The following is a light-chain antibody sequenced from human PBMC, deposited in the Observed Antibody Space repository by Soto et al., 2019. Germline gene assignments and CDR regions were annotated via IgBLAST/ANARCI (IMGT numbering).Light chain of an antibody. J-gene: IGKJ2*01. Sequence: DIQMTQSPSSLSASMGDRVTISCRASQSISNYLAWYQQKPGKVPKVLIYATSTLQSRVPSRFSGSGSGTDFTRTISSLQPEDVATYYCQKYDSAPHTFGQGTKLDIK. CDR3: QKYDSAPHT. CDR1: QSISNY. V-gene: IGKV1-27*01. CDR2: ATS.